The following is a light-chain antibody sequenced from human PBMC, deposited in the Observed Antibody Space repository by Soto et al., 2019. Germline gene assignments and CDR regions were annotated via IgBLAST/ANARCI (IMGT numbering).Light chain of an antibody. CDR3: QQYGSSPPVT. J-gene: IGKJ5*01. CDR1: QSVSSSY. Sequence: EIVLTQSPDTLSLSPGERATLSCRASQSVSSSYLAWYQQKPGQAPGLLIYGASGRATGIPDRFSGSGSGTDFTLTISRLEPEDFALYYCQQYGSSPPVTFGQGTRLEIK. V-gene: IGKV3-20*01. CDR2: GAS.